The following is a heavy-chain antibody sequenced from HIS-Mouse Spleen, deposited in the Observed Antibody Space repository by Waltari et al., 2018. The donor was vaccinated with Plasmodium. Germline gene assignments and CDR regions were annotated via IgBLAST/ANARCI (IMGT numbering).Heavy chain of an antibody. Sequence: VQLVESGGGLVQPGGSLRLSCAASGFTFSCYAMHWVRQAPGKGLEWVGVIAYYGSNKYCAESVKGRFTISRDNSKNTLYLQMNSLRAEDTAVYYCAREGGYCSGGSCYSGQGFDIWGQGTMVTVSS. CDR1: GFTFSCYA. V-gene: IGHV3-30-3*01. CDR2: IAYYGSNK. CDR3: AREGGYCSGGSCYSGQGFDI. D-gene: IGHD2-15*01. J-gene: IGHJ3*02.